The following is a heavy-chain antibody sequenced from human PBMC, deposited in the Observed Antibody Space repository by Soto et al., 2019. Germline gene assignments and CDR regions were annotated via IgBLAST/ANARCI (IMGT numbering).Heavy chain of an antibody. CDR2: IDWDDDK. J-gene: IGHJ6*03. V-gene: IGHV2-70*11. Sequence: SGPTVVNPTQTLTLTYTFSGFSLSTSGMCVSWIRQPPGKALEWLARIDWDDDKYYSTSLKTRLTISKDTSKNQVVLTMTNMDPVDTATYYCARSSSLDYYMDVWGKGTTVTVSS. CDR1: GFSLSTSGMC. CDR3: ARSSSLDYYMDV.